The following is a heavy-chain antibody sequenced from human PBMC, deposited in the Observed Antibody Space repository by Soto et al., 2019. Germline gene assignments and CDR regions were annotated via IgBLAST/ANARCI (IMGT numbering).Heavy chain of an antibody. Sequence: QAHLVQSGAEVKKPGASVKASCKASGYTFSEYGVSWVRQAPGQWLQWMGWISAHNGDTNYAQKIQGRVTMTIDTSTSTAYMELRSLRSDDTAVYYCARGGTAAAGTRAYDIWGQGTMVTVSS. V-gene: IGHV1-18*01. CDR1: GYTFSEYG. CDR3: ARGGTAAAGTRAYDI. CDR2: ISAHNGDT. J-gene: IGHJ3*02. D-gene: IGHD6-13*01.